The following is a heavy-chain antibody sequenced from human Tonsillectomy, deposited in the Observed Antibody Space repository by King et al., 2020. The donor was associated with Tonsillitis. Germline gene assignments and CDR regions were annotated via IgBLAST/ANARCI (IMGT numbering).Heavy chain of an antibody. CDR1: GFTFDDYA. Sequence: EVQLVESGGGVVQPGGSLRLSCATSGFTFDDYAMHWVRQAPGKGLEWVSLISGYGGKTFYTDSVKGRFTISNDNSKNSLYLQMNSLRTEDTALYYCVKDDQFGQTGYYYMDVWGKGTTVTVSS. J-gene: IGHJ6*03. D-gene: IGHD3-10*01. CDR3: VKDDQFGQTGYYYMDV. V-gene: IGHV3-43*02. CDR2: ISGYGGKT.